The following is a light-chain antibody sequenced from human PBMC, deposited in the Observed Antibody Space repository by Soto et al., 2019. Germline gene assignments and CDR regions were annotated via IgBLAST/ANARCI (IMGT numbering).Light chain of an antibody. J-gene: IGLJ2*01. V-gene: IGLV1-47*02. CDR3: AAWDDSLSGPV. CDR1: RSNIGTNY. CDR2: SSN. Sequence: QAVVTQPPSASGTPGQRVTISCSGSRSNIGTNYVYWYQQLPGTAPKLLIYSSNKRPSGVPDRISGSKSGTSASLAISGLRSDDEANYCCAAWDDSLSGPVFGGGTKLTVL.